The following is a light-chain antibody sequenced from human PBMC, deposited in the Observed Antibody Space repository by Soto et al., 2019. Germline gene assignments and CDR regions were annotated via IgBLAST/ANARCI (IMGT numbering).Light chain of an antibody. CDR1: TGAVTSSLF. CDR3: LLSYSGTRV. J-gene: IGLJ2*01. CDR2: DTG. Sequence: QAVVTQEPSLTVSPGGTVTLTCGSSTGAVTSSLFPYWFQQKPGQAPRTLIYDTGNKLSWTPVRFSGSLLGDKAALTLSGAQPEDEADYYCLLSYSGTRVFGGGTKVTVL. V-gene: IGLV7-46*01.